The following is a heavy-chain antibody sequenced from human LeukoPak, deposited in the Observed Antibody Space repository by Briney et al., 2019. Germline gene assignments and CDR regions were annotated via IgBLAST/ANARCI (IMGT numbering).Heavy chain of an antibody. CDR3: RDTSSSGGFDP. CDR1: GFTFSSYG. D-gene: IGHD2-2*01. V-gene: IGHV3-30*02. CDR2: IWYDGSNK. J-gene: IGHJ5*02. Sequence: GGSLRLSCAASGFTFSSYGMHWVRQAPGKGLEWVAFIWYDGSNKYYADSVKGRFTISRDNSKNTLYLQMTSLRAEDTAVYYCRDTSSSGGFDPWGQGTLVTVSS.